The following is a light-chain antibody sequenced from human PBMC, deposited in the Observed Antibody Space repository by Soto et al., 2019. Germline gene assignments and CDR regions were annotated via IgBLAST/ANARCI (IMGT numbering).Light chain of an antibody. V-gene: IGLV2-14*01. CDR1: SSDIGTYNY. Sequence: QSALTQPASVSGSPGQSITISCTGTSSDIGTYNYVSWYQHHPGKVPKLMIYDVSNRPSGVSNRFSGSKSGNTASLTISGLQAEDEADYYCSSYSISSTLLRFGGGTKVTVL. J-gene: IGLJ2*01. CDR2: DVS. CDR3: SSYSISSTLLR.